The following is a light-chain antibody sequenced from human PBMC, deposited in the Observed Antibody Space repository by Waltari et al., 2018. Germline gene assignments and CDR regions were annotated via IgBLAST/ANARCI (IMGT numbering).Light chain of an antibody. CDR3: QQYRSWPRT. V-gene: IGKV3-15*01. J-gene: IGKJ1*01. CDR1: QSITAP. Sequence: EIVMTQSPATLSVFPGERATLSCRASQSITAPLAWYQQKPGQAPRLLIHGASSRATGIPARFSGSGAGTEFTLTISSLQSEDFAVYFCQQYRSWPRTFGQGTKVEIK. CDR2: GAS.